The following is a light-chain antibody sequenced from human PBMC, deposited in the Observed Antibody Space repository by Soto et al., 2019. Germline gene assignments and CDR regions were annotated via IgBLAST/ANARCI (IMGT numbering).Light chain of an antibody. Sequence: IVMTQSPATLSVSPGERATLSCRASQNIYSNVAWYQQRPGQAPRLLIYRASTRAPGIPARFSGSGSGTDFTLTIGRLEPEDSAVYYCQQYASSPRTFGQGTKVDI. CDR2: RAS. CDR1: QNIYSN. CDR3: QQYASSPRT. V-gene: IGKV3-15*01. J-gene: IGKJ1*01.